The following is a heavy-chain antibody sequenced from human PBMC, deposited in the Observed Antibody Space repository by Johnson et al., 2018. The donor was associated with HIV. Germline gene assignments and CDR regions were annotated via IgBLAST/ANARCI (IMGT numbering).Heavy chain of an antibody. V-gene: IGHV3-66*01. D-gene: IGHD3-10*01. J-gene: IGHJ3*02. CDR3: ARAVTPFGDWEAFDI. Sequence: VQLVESGGGLVQPGGSLRLSCAASGFTVSSNYMSWVRQAPGKGLEWVSVIYSGGSTYYADSVKGRFTISRDNSKNTLYLQMNSLRAEDTAVYYCARAVTPFGDWEAFDIWGQGTMVIVSS. CDR1: GFTVSSNY. CDR2: IYSGGST.